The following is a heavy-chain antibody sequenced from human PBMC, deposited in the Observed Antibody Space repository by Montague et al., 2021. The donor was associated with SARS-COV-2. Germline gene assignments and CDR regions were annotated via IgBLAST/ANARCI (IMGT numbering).Heavy chain of an antibody. CDR2: TVQSGNS. D-gene: IGHD3-10*01. J-gene: IGHJ4*02. V-gene: IGHV4-39*01. CDR3: VRWLLTRGGFDK. Sequence: SETLSLTCAVSGGSVSDTDYYWGWVRRPPGKGLEWLGTTVQSGNSFSNPSLKSRLSIFVHASWNEVSLSLASVTAADTAMYYCVRWLLTRGGFDKWGQGALVTVSS. CDR1: GGSVSDTDYY.